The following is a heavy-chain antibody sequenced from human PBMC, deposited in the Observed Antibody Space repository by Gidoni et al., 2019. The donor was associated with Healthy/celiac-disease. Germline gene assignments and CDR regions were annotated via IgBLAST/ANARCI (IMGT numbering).Heavy chain of an antibody. V-gene: IGHV2-5*01. D-gene: IGHD2-21*02. CDR3: AHSMGVGIACGGDCYSFGWHRWYFDL. J-gene: IGHJ2*01. Sequence: QITLKESGPTLVKPTQTLPLTCTFSGFSLSTSGVGVGWIRPPPGKALEWLALIYWNDDKRYSPSLKSRLTITKDTSKNQVVLTMTNMDPVDTATYYCAHSMGVGIACGGDCYSFGWHRWYFDLWGRGTLVTVSS. CDR1: GFSLSTSGVG. CDR2: IYWNDDK.